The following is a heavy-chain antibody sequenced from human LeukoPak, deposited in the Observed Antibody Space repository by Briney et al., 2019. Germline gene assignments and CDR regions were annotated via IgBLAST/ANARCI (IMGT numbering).Heavy chain of an antibody. Sequence: PGGSLRLSCAASGFTFSSYARSWVRQAPGKGLEWVSAISGSGGSTYYADSVKGRFTISRDNSKNTLYLQMNSLRAEDTAVYYCARDRVVTAVPDAFDIWGQGTMVTVSS. J-gene: IGHJ3*02. D-gene: IGHD2-21*02. CDR2: ISGSGGST. V-gene: IGHV3-23*01. CDR1: GFTFSSYA. CDR3: ARDRVVTAVPDAFDI.